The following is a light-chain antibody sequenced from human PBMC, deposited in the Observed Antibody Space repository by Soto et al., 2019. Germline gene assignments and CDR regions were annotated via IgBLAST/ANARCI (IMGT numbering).Light chain of an antibody. CDR3: QQRSSWPST. Sequence: IVVTPSPGTLALSLGEGATLSXRASQSVNISYLAWYQQQPGXAPRLXXYCXSSRATGIPDRLSGSGSGTDFTLTISTLEPEYFAAYYCQQRSSWPSTFGQGTRLEIK. V-gene: IGKV3D-20*02. CDR2: CXS. CDR1: QSVNISY. J-gene: IGKJ5*01.